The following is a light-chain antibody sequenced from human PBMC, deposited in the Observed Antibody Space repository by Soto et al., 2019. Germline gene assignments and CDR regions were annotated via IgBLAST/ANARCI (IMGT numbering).Light chain of an antibody. Sequence: EIVLTQSPATLSLSPGEGATLSCRASQSVNNYLAWYQPKPGQAPRLLIYDASNRATGIPARFSGSGSGTDFTLTISSLESEDFAVYYCLQRINWPLTFGGGTKIEIK. J-gene: IGKJ4*01. V-gene: IGKV3-11*01. CDR2: DAS. CDR1: QSVNNY. CDR3: LQRINWPLT.